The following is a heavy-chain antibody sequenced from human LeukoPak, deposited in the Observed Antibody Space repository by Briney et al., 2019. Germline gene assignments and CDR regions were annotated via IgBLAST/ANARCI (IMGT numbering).Heavy chain of an antibody. J-gene: IGHJ4*02. Sequence: SETLSLTCTVSGVFISSSNSYWGWLRQPPRKGLEWIGSIYYSGSTYYNASLKSQVSISIDTSKNQFSLRLTSVTAADTAVYYCARQTGSGLFILPGGQGTLVTVSS. D-gene: IGHD3/OR15-3a*01. CDR2: IYYSGST. V-gene: IGHV4-39*01. CDR1: GVFISSSNSY. CDR3: ARQTGSGLFILP.